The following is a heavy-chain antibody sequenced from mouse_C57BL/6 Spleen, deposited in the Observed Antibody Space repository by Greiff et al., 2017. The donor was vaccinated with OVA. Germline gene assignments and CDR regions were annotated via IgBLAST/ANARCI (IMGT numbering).Heavy chain of an antibody. CDR2: INPSSGYT. J-gene: IGHJ4*01. V-gene: IGHV1-4*01. Sequence: VKLQQSGAELARPGASVKMSCKASGYTFTSYTMHWVKQRPGQGLEWIGYINPSSGYTKYNQKFKDKATLTADKSSSTAYMQLSSLTSEDSAVYYCARDRDSNYVGYYYAMDYWGQGTSVTVSS. CDR3: ARDRDSNYVGYYYAMDY. CDR1: GYTFTSYT. D-gene: IGHD2-5*01.